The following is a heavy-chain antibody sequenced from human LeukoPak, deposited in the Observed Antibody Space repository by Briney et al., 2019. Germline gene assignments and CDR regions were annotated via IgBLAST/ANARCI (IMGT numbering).Heavy chain of an antibody. CDR2: IYYGGTT. Sequence: AETLSLTCTVSGGSITSSSYSWGWIRQPPGKGVKGLEWIGTIYYGGTTYYNPSLKSRVTISVDLSKNQFSLKLSSVTAADTAVYYCARQNGSGSYYNFYEIDYWGQGTLVTVSS. V-gene: IGHV4-39*01. D-gene: IGHD3-10*01. CDR1: GGSITSSSYS. CDR3: ARQNGSGSYYNFYEIDY. J-gene: IGHJ4*02.